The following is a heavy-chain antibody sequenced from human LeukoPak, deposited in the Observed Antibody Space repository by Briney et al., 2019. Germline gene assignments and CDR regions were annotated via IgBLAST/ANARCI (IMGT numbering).Heavy chain of an antibody. CDR3: ARDLDTYYYASSPSGY. J-gene: IGHJ4*02. D-gene: IGHD3-22*01. Sequence: GASVKVSCKASGYIFTNYGISWVRQAPGQGLEWMGWISAHNGNTNYAQKLQGRVTMTTDTSTSTAYMELRSLRSDDTAVYYCARDLDTYYYASSPSGYWGQGTLVTVSS. CDR2: ISAHNGNT. CDR1: GYIFTNYG. V-gene: IGHV1-18*01.